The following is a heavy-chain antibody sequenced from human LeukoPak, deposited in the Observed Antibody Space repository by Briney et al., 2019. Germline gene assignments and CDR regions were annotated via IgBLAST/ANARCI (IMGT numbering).Heavy chain of an antibody. CDR1: GGSFSGYY. CDR3: ARRGDGYNDAFDI. CDR2: INDSGST. J-gene: IGHJ3*02. V-gene: IGHV4-34*01. D-gene: IGHD5-24*01. Sequence: SETLSLTCAVYGGSFSGYYWSWIRQPPGKGLEWIGEINDSGSTNYNPSLKSRVTMSVDTSKNQFSLKLSSVAAADTAVYYCARRGDGYNDAFDIWGQGTMVTVSS.